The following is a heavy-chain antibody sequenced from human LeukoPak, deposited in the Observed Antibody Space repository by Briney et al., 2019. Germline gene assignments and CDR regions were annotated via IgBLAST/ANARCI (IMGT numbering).Heavy chain of an antibody. CDR3: AKDRRNYYGSGVDY. D-gene: IGHD3-10*01. J-gene: IGHJ4*02. V-gene: IGHV3-30*18. Sequence: GRSLRLSCAASGFTSSNGMHWVRQAPGKGLEWVVVITYDGGKKYYGDSVKGRFTVSRDNSKNTLYLQMNSLRAEDTAVYYCAKDRRNYYGSGVDYWGQGTLVTVSS. CDR2: ITYDGGKK. CDR1: GFTSSNG.